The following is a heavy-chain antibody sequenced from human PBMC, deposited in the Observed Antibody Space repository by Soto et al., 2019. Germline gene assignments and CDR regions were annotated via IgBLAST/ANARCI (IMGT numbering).Heavy chain of an antibody. Sequence: SETLSLTCTVSGGSISRDDYYWTWIRQPPGKGLEWIGYIYYSGKTKYNPSLESRITISIDTSKYHFSLKLSSVSAADTAVYYCAGDRSNSPDYFDYWGQGTLVTVSS. J-gene: IGHJ4*02. CDR1: GGSISRDDYY. D-gene: IGHD4-4*01. CDR2: IYYSGKT. CDR3: AGDRSNSPDYFDY. V-gene: IGHV4-30-4*01.